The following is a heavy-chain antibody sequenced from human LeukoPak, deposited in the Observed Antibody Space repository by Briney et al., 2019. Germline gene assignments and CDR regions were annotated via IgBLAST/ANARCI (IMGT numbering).Heavy chain of an antibody. CDR1: GGSISSYY. J-gene: IGHJ3*02. CDR3: ARDSPYDSTDSVRSDAFDI. D-gene: IGHD3-22*01. V-gene: IGHV4-59*12. CDR2: IYYSGST. Sequence: PSETLSLTCTVSGGSISSYYWSWIRQPPGKGLEWIGYIYYSGSTYYNPSLKSRVTISVDTSKNQFSLKLSSVTAADTAVYYCARDSPYDSTDSVRSDAFDICGQGTMVTVSS.